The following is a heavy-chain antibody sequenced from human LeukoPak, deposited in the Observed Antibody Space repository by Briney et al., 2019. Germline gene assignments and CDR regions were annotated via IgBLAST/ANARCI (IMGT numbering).Heavy chain of an antibody. CDR3: ARASGVGFDC. CDR1: GFTISSYE. J-gene: IGHJ4*02. D-gene: IGHD3-10*01. CDR2: ISSSGSTI. Sequence: PAGSLRFSSAASGFTISSYEMNWDRQAPGKGLEWVSYISSSGSTIYYADSVKGRFTISRDNAKNSLYLQMNSLRAEDTAVYYCARASGVGFDCWGQGTLVTVSS. V-gene: IGHV3-48*03.